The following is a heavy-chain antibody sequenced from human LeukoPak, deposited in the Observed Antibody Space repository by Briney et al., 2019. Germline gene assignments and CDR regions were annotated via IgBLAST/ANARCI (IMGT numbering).Heavy chain of an antibody. CDR1: GFTFSSYR. CDR2: IKQDGSEK. CDR3: ARCAPTFYDSSGYDVFDI. J-gene: IGHJ3*02. V-gene: IGHV3-7*05. D-gene: IGHD3-22*01. Sequence: GGSLRLSCAASGFTFSSYRMNWVRQAPGKGLEWVANIKQDGSEKDYVDSVKGRFTISRDNAKNSLYLQMKSLRAEDTAVYYCARCAPTFYDSSGYDVFDIWGQGTMVTVSS.